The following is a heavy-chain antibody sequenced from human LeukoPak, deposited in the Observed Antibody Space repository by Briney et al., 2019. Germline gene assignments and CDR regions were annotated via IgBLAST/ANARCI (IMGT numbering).Heavy chain of an antibody. Sequence: GASVKVSCKTSGYTFTGYYMHWVRQAPGQGLEWMGWINPNTGGTNYAQKFQGRVTMTSDTSISTAYMELRSLKSDDTAMYYCARAPMIVVVFPPRLDFWGQGTLVTVSS. CDR3: ARAPMIVVVFPPRLDF. D-gene: IGHD3-22*01. J-gene: IGHJ4*02. V-gene: IGHV1-2*02. CDR2: INPNTGGT. CDR1: GYTFTGYY.